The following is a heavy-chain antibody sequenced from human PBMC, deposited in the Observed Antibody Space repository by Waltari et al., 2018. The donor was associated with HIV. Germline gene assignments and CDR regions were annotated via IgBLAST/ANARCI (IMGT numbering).Heavy chain of an antibody. V-gene: IGHV3-53*01. CDR3: ASGGEFPGWFGEPSFYFDY. CDR1: GFTVSSNY. CDR2: IYSGGNT. D-gene: IGHD3-10*01. J-gene: IGHJ4*02. Sequence: EVQLVESGGGLIQPGGSLRLSCAASGFTVSSNYMSWVRQAPGKGLEWVSVIYSGGNTYYADSVKGRFTISRDNSKNTLYLQMNSLRAEDTAVYYCASGGEFPGWFGEPSFYFDYWGQGTLVTVSS.